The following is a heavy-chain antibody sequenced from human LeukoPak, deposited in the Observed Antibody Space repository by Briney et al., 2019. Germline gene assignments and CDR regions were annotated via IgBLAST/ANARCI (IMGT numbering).Heavy chain of an antibody. Sequence: GASVKVSCKASGGTFSSYAISWVRQAPGQGLEWMGGIIPIFGTANYAQKFQGRVTITADESTSTAYMELSSLRSEDTAVYYCARSLYCSSTSCYGPVDYWGQGTLVTVSS. CDR3: ARSLYCSSTSCYGPVDY. CDR2: IIPIFGTA. J-gene: IGHJ4*02. D-gene: IGHD2-2*01. V-gene: IGHV1-69*13. CDR1: GGTFSSYA.